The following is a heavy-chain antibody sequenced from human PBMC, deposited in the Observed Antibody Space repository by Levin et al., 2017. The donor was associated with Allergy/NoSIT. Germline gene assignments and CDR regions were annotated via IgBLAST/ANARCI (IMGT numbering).Heavy chain of an antibody. J-gene: IGHJ4*02. Sequence: TGGSLRLSCAASGFTFSDYAMNWVRQAPGKGLEWVSGISGSGGITDYADSVRGRFIISRDNSKKTLSLQMNSLRAEDTAVYYCAKDGAIWGQGTLVTVSS. CDR1: GFTFSDYA. D-gene: IGHD3-16*01. CDR2: ISGSGGIT. CDR3: AKDGAI. V-gene: IGHV3-23*01.